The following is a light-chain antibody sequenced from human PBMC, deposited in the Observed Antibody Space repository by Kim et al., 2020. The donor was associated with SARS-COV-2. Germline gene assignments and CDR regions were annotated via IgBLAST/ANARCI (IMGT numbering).Light chain of an antibody. CDR3: GTWDSSLNGLV. V-gene: IGLV1-51*01. CDR1: SPNIHQNY. J-gene: IGLJ2*01. Sequence: GQKVTISCSGSSPNIHQNYESWYQQFPGTAPKLLIYDNNKRHSGIPCRFSGSKSGTSATLGITGLQTGDEADYYCGTWDSSLNGLVFGGGTQLTVL. CDR2: DNN.